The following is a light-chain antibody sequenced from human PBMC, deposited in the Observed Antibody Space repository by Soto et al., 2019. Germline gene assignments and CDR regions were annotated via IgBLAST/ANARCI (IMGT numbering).Light chain of an antibody. Sequence: EIVLTQSPGTLSLSPGERATLSCRASQSVSSSYLAWYQQKPGQAPRLLIYGASSRATGIPDRFSGSGSGTDFTLTISSLETDDFAVYYCQQYGSSPPYTFGQGTKLEIK. CDR1: QSVSSSY. CDR3: QQYGSSPPYT. J-gene: IGKJ2*01. CDR2: GAS. V-gene: IGKV3-20*01.